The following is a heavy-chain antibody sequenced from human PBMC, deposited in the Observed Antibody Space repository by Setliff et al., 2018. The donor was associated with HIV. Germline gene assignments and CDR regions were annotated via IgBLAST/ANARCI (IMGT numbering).Heavy chain of an antibody. J-gene: IGHJ4*02. CDR2: INHSGGT. Sequence: PSETLSLTCAVYGRSFSGYYWNWIRQSPGKGLEWIGEINHSGGTSYNPSLKSRVTISVDTSKNQFSLKLSSVTAADTAVYYCARHSPSDYWGQGTLVTVSS. V-gene: IGHV4-34*01. CDR3: ARHSPSDY. CDR1: GRSFSGYY.